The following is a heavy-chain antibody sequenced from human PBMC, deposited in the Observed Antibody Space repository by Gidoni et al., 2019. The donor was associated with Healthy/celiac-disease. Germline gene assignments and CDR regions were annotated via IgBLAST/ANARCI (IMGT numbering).Heavy chain of an antibody. CDR2: ISGSGGST. V-gene: IGHV3-23*01. J-gene: IGHJ3*02. CDR3: AKVVYDFWSGYDDAFDI. CDR1: GFTFSSYA. Sequence: EVQLLESGGGLVQPGGSLRLSCAASGFTFSSYAMSWVRQAPGKGLEWVSAISGSGGSTYYADSVKGRFTISRDNSKNTLYLQMNSLRAEDTAVYYCAKVVYDFWSGYDDAFDIWGQGTMVTVSS. D-gene: IGHD3-3*01.